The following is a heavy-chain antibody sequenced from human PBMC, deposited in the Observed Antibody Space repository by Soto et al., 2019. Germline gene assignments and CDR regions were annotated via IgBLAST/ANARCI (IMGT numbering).Heavy chain of an antibody. D-gene: IGHD2-15*01. CDR3: ARVVSCSGGTCLAP. V-gene: IGHV4-34*01. CDR1: GGPFSGYS. CDR2: ISHSGST. Sequence: TSETLSLTCAVYGGPFSGYSWSWIRQPPGKRLEWIGEISHSGSTNYNPSLKSRVAMSVDTSKNHFSLNLSSVTAADTAVYYCARVVSCSGGTCLAPWGQGTLVTVSS. J-gene: IGHJ5*02.